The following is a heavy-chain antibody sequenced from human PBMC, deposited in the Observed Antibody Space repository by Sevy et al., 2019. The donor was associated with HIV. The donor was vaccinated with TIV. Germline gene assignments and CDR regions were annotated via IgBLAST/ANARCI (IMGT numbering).Heavy chain of an antibody. CDR2: ISYDGTNQ. CDR1: EISFNNYG. D-gene: IGHD1-26*01. CDR3: AQVGGSKWELFEFYAMHV. Sequence: GGSLRLSCAASEISFNNYGRHWVRRAPGKGLEWLAVISYDGTNQYYADSVKGRFTISRDDSKNTLYLQMNSLRVEDTAVYYCAQVGGSKWELFEFYAMHVWGQGTTVTVSS. V-gene: IGHV3-30*18. J-gene: IGHJ6*02.